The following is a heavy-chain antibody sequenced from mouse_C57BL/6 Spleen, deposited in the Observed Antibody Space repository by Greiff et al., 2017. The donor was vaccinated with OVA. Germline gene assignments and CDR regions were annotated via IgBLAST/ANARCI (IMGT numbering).Heavy chain of an antibody. CDR1: GFTFSDYG. J-gene: IGHJ2*01. D-gene: IGHD2-4*01. CDR2: ISSGSSTI. CDR3: AGDDCDGGGFDY. V-gene: IGHV5-17*01. Sequence: EVKLVESGGGLVKPGGSLKLSCAASGFTFSDYGMHWVRQAPEKGLEWVAYISSGSSTIYYADTVKGRFTISRDNAKNTLFLQMTSLRSEDTAMYYCAGDDCDGGGFDYWGQGTTLTVSS.